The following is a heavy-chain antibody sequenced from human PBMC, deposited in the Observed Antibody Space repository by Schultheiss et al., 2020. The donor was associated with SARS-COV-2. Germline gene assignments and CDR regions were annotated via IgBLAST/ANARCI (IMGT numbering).Heavy chain of an antibody. D-gene: IGHD6-19*01. CDR3: ARDVAGREYFDY. J-gene: IGHJ4*02. V-gene: IGHV4-31*03. CDR2: IYSSGST. Sequence: SETLSLTCTVSNGSISSGDYYWNWIRQHPGKGLEWIGYIYSSGSTYYNPSLKSRVTISVDTSKNRFSLKLSSVTAADTAVYYCARDVAGREYFDYWGQGTLVTVSS. CDR1: NGSISSGDYY.